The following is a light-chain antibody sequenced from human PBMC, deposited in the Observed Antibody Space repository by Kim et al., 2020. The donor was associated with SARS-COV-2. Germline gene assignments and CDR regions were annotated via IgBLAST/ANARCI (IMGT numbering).Light chain of an antibody. Sequence: EIVLTQSPCPLSLSPGERATLSCRARLSVSSSYLAWYQQKPGQAPRLFIYGASRRATGIPDKFSGSGYGTDFTLTNSRQGPEDFAVYCCLQYVSLPSWTFGHWT. V-gene: IGKV3-20*01. CDR3: LQYVSLPSWT. J-gene: IGKJ1*01. CDR1: LSVSSSY. CDR2: GAS.